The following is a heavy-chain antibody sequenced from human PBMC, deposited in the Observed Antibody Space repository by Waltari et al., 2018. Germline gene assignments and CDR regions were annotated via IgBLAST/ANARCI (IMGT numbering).Heavy chain of an antibody. CDR3: ARDEPVTGTIIDLRYYYYMDV. CDR1: GFTFSSYW. J-gene: IGHJ6*03. Sequence: EVQLVESGGGLVQPGGSLRLSCAASGFTFSSYWMSWVRQAPGQGLEWVANIKQDGSEKYYVDSVKGRFTISRDNAKNSLYLQMNSLRAEDTAVYYCARDEPVTGTIIDLRYYYYMDVWGKGTTVTVSS. CDR2: IKQDGSEK. D-gene: IGHD1-7*01. V-gene: IGHV3-7*01.